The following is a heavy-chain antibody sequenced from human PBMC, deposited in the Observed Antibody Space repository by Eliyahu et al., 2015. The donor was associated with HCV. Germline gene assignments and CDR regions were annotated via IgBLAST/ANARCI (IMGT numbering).Heavy chain of an antibody. J-gene: IGHJ4*02. V-gene: IGHV4-34*01. CDR2: INHSGST. D-gene: IGHD1-14*01. Sequence: QVQLQQWGAGLLKPSETLSLTCAVYGGSFSGYYWSWIRQPPGKGLEWIGEINHSGSTNYNPSLKSRVTISVDTSKNQFSLKLSSVTAADTAVYYCARGNLPRRYEPFDYWGQGTLVTVSS. CDR1: GGSFSGYY. CDR3: ARGNLPRRYEPFDY.